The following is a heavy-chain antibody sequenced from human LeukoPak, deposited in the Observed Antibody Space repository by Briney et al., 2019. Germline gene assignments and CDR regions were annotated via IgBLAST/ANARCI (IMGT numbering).Heavy chain of an antibody. Sequence: SQTLSLTCAIPGDSVSSNTAAWNWIRQSPSRGLEWLGRTYYRSKWYNDYAVSVKSQITINPDTSKNQFSLQLNSVTPEDTAIYYCARTIVGAPYYFDYWGQGTLVTVSS. V-gene: IGHV6-1*01. CDR2: TYYRSKWYN. CDR1: GDSVSSNTAA. CDR3: ARTIVGAPYYFDY. J-gene: IGHJ4*02. D-gene: IGHD1-26*01.